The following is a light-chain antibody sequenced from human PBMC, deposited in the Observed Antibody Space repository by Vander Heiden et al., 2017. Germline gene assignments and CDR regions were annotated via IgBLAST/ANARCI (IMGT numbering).Light chain of an antibody. CDR1: QSISSN. CDR2: GAS. V-gene: IGKV3-15*01. Sequence: EIVMTQSPATLSLSPGERGTLSCRASQSISSNLAWHQQKPGQAPRLFIYGASSRATGIPVRFSGSGSGTEFTLTISSLQSEDVAVYYCQQYNNWPLTFGQGTRLEIK. CDR3: QQYNNWPLT. J-gene: IGKJ5*01.